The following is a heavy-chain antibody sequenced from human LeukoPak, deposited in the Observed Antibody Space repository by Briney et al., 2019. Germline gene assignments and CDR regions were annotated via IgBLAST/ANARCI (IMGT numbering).Heavy chain of an antibody. CDR3: AKWGDYDVLTGYYVSDF. D-gene: IGHD3-9*01. CDR1: GFIFSNYA. CDR2: ISGRSDNT. J-gene: IGHJ4*02. V-gene: IGHV3-23*01. Sequence: PGGSLRLSCAASGFIFSNYAMYWVRQAPGKGLEWVSAISGRSDNTYYADSVKGRFTLSGDSSKNTLYLQMNSLRADDTAVYYCAKWGDYDVLTGYYVSDFWGQGTLVTVSS.